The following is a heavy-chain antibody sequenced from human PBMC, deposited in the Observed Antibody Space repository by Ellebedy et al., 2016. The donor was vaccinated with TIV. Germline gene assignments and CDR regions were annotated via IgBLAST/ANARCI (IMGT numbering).Heavy chain of an antibody. CDR1: GFTFDDYG. V-gene: IGHV3-23*01. Sequence: GESLKISCAASGFTFDDYGMSWVRQAPGKGLEWVSTISNSGESTNNADSGKGRFTISRDNSKNTLYLQMNGLRAEDTAVYYCAKDRIVGARKFDDWGQGTLVTVSS. J-gene: IGHJ4*02. CDR3: AKDRIVGARKFDD. CDR2: ISNSGEST. D-gene: IGHD1-26*01.